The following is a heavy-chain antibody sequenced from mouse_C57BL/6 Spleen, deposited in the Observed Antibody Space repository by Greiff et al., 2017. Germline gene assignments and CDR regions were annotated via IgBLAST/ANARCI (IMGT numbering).Heavy chain of an antibody. CDR1: GYAFSSSW. CDR2: IYPGDGDT. J-gene: IGHJ3*01. V-gene: IGHV1-82*01. Sequence: QVQLKESGPELVKPGASVKISCKASGYAFSSSWMNWVKQRPGKGLEWIGRIYPGDGDTNYNGKFKGKATLTADKSSSTAYMQLSSLTSEDSAVYFCAGEREFAYWGQGTLVTVSA. CDR3: AGEREFAY.